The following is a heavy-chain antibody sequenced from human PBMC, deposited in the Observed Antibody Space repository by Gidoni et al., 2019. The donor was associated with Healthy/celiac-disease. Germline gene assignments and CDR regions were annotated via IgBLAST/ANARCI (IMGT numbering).Heavy chain of an antibody. Sequence: QVQLQQWGAGLLKPSETLSLTCAVYGGSFSGYYWSWIRQPPGKGLEWIGEINPSGSTNYNPSLKIRVTISVDTSKNQFSLKLSSVTAADTAVYYCARWWVGFTIFGVVTQPNTKNNWFDPWGQGTLVTVSS. CDR3: ARWWVGFTIFGVVTQPNTKNNWFDP. V-gene: IGHV4-34*01. CDR2: INPSGST. CDR1: GGSFSGYY. D-gene: IGHD3-3*01. J-gene: IGHJ5*02.